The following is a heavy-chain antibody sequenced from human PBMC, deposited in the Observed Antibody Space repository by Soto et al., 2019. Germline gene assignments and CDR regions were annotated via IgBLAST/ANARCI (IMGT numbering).Heavy chain of an antibody. V-gene: IGHV3-48*01. CDR1: GFTFSSYN. D-gene: IGHD6-19*01. Sequence: EVQPVESGGGLVQPGGSLRLSCAASGFTFSSYNMNWVRQAPGKGLEWVSYISSSSSTIYYADSVKGRFTISRDNAKNSLYLQMNSLRAEDTAVYYCARSSQWLVGGLDYWGQGTLVTVSS. J-gene: IGHJ4*02. CDR2: ISSSSSTI. CDR3: ARSSQWLVGGLDY.